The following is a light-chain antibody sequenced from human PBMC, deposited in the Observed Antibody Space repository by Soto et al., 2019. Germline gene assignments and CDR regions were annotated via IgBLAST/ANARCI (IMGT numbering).Light chain of an antibody. CDR3: QQRSNWPT. V-gene: IGKV3D-11*01. CDR1: QAIRSD. Sequence: EIVMTQSPVALSVSPGERATLSCRASQAIRSDLAWYQQKPGQAPRLLIYDASNRATGIPARFSGSGSGTDFTLTISSLEPEDFAVYYCQQRSNWPTFGQGTKVDIK. CDR2: DAS. J-gene: IGKJ1*01.